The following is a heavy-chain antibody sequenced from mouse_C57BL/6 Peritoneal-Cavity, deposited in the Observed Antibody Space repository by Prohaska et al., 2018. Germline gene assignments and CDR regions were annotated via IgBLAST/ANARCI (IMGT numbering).Heavy chain of an antibody. D-gene: IGHD2-4*01. V-gene: IGHV14-2*01. J-gene: IGHJ2*01. CDR1: GFNIKDYY. Sequence: EVQLQQSGAELVKPGASVKLSCTASGFNIKDYYMHWVKQRTVQGLVWSGSIYTEDGETKYAPTFHGKATITADTSSNTAYLQLSSLTSEDTAVYYCGRSDYLDYFDYWGQGTTLTVSS. CDR3: GRSDYLDYFDY. CDR2: IYTEDGET.